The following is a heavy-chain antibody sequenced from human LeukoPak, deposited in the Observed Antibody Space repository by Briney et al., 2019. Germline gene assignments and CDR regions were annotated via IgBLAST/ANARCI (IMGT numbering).Heavy chain of an antibody. J-gene: IGHJ3*02. CDR2: IIPIFGTA. V-gene: IGHV1-69*13. CDR1: GGTFSSYA. CDR3: ARDPEHYDSSGCGRDAFDI. Sequence: SVKVSCKASGGTFSSYAISWVRQAPGQGLEWMGGIIPIFGTANYAQKFQGRVTITADESTSTAYMELSSLRSEDKAVYYCARDPEHYDSSGCGRDAFDIWGQGTMVTVSS. D-gene: IGHD3-22*01.